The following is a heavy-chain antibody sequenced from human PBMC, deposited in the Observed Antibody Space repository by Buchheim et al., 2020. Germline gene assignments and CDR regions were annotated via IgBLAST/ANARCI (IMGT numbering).Heavy chain of an antibody. CDR1: GYTFTSYD. D-gene: IGHD3-10*01. J-gene: IGHJ6*02. CDR2: MNPNSGNT. CDR3: AREPTNYYGSGSYYANYYGMDV. Sequence: QVQLVQSGAEVKKPGASVKVSCKASGYTFTSYDINWVRQATGQGLEWMGWMNPNSGNTGYAQKFQGRVTMTRNTSISTAYMELSSLRSEDTAVYYCAREPTNYYGSGSYYANYYGMDVWGQGTT. V-gene: IGHV1-8*01.